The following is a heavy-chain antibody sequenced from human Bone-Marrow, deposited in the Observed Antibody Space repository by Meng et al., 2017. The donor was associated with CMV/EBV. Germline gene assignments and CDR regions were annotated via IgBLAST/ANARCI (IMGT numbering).Heavy chain of an antibody. V-gene: IGHV3-23*01. CDR2: ISGSGGST. J-gene: IGHJ5*02. Sequence: GESLMISCAASGFTFSSYGMSWVRQAPGKRLEWVSAISGSGGSTYYADSVKGRFTISRDNSKNTLYLQMNSLRAEDTAVYYCAKDSRQSWYTGNWFDPWGQGTLVTVSS. CDR1: GFTFSSYG. D-gene: IGHD1-1*01. CDR3: AKDSRQSWYTGNWFDP.